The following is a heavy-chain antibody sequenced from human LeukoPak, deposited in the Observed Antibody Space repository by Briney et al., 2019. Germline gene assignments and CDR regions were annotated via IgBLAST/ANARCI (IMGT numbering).Heavy chain of an antibody. CDR1: GYTFTGYY. V-gene: IGHV1-2*06. Sequence: ASVKVSCKASGYTFTGYYMHWVRQAPGQGLEWMGRINPNSGGTNYAQKFQGRVTMTRDTSISTAYMELSRLRSDDTAVYYCATDGIWNDVGFWFDPWGQGTLVTVSS. J-gene: IGHJ5*02. CDR2: INPNSGGT. CDR3: ATDGIWNDVGFWFDP. D-gene: IGHD1-1*01.